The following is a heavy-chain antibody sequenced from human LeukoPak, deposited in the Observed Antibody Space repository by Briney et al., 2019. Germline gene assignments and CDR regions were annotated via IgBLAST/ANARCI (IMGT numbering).Heavy chain of an antibody. CDR2: ISGSGGST. CDR3: ARDPSLRTAMARFDY. J-gene: IGHJ4*02. D-gene: IGHD5-18*01. CDR1: GFTFSSYA. V-gene: IGHV3-23*01. Sequence: GGSLRLSCAASGFTFSSYAMSWVRQAPGKGLEWVSAISGSGGSTYYADSVKGRFTISRDNSKNTLYLQMNSLRAEDTAVYYCARDPSLRTAMARFDYWGQGTLVTVSS.